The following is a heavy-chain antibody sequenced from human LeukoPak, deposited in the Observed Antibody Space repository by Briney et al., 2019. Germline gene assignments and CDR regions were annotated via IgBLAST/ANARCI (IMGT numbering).Heavy chain of an antibody. CDR1: GYTFTAYY. V-gene: IGHV1-2*02. CDR3: ARTHSSGWYSVGYYYMDV. J-gene: IGHJ6*03. Sequence: ASVKVSCKASGYTFTAYYITWVRQAPGQGLEWMGWINPNTGGTKYARKFQGRVTMTRDTSISTAYMELSSLRSDDTAVYYCARTHSSGWYSVGYYYMDVWGKGTTVTVSS. CDR2: INPNTGGT. D-gene: IGHD6-19*01.